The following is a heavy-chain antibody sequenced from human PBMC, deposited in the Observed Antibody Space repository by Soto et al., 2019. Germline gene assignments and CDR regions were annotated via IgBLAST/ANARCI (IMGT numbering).Heavy chain of an antibody. V-gene: IGHV4-39*01. CDR1: GGSISTTIYY. D-gene: IGHD1-1*01. CDR3: ARLLYTLERPGNNWFDP. Sequence: QLQLQESGPGLVKPSETLSLTCTVSGGSISTTIYYWGWIRQPPGKGLEWIGSIHYSGNTYYNPSLKSRVTISVDTSKKQFFLKLSSVTAADTAVYYCARLLYTLERPGNNWFDPWGQGTRVTVSS. J-gene: IGHJ5*02. CDR2: IHYSGNT.